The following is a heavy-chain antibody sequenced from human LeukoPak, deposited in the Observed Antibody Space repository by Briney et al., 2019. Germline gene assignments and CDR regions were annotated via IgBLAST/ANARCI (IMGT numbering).Heavy chain of an antibody. D-gene: IGHD6-19*01. CDR3: ARDGVDREAVAGLLLDAD. Sequence: ASVKVSCKASGYTFTSYDINWVRQATGQGLEWMGWMNPNSGDTGYAQKFQGRVTMTRNTSISTAYMELSSLRSEDTAVYYCARDGVDREAVAGLLLDADWGQGTLVTVSS. CDR1: GYTFTSYD. CDR2: MNPNSGDT. V-gene: IGHV1-8*01. J-gene: IGHJ4*02.